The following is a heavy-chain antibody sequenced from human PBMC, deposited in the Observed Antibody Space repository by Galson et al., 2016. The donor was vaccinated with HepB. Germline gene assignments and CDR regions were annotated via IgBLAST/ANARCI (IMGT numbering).Heavy chain of an antibody. CDR1: GFTFSGYG. V-gene: IGHV3-33*06. J-gene: IGHJ4*02. CDR3: AKYRSATYYTDYFEY. CDR2: IWYDGNSK. D-gene: IGHD1-26*01. Sequence: SLRLSCAASGFTFSGYGMHWVRQAPGKGLEWVAVIWYDGNSKYYADSVKGRFTISRDNSKNTLFLQMKRLRDEDTALYYCAKYRSATYYTDYFEYWGQGTLVTVSS.